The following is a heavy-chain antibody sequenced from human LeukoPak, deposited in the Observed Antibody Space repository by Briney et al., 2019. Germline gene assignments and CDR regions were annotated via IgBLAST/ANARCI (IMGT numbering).Heavy chain of an antibody. Sequence: SETLSLTCTVSGGSISSSSYYWGWIRQPPGKGLEWIGSIYYSGSTYYNPSLKCRVTISVDTSKNQFSLKLSSVTAADTAVYYCARQKGGTRNAFDIWGQGTMVTVSS. CDR1: GGSISSSSYY. CDR3: ARQKGGTRNAFDI. D-gene: IGHD1-26*01. J-gene: IGHJ3*02. CDR2: IYYSGST. V-gene: IGHV4-39*01.